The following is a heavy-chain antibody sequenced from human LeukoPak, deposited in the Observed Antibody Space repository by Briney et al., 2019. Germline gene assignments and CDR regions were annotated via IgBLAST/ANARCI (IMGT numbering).Heavy chain of an antibody. Sequence: AASVKVSCKASGYIFTSYYMYWVRQAPGQGLEWMGIINPSGGSIRYAQKFQGRVTMTRDTSTSTVNMELSSLRSDDTAVYYCARSPLTGQGWFDPWGQGTLVTVSS. CDR2: INPSGGSI. J-gene: IGHJ5*02. CDR1: GYIFTSYY. V-gene: IGHV1-46*01. CDR3: ARSPLTGQGWFDP. D-gene: IGHD3-9*01.